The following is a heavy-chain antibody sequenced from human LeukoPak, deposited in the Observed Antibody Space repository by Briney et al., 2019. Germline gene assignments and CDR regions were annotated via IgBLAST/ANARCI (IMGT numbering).Heavy chain of an antibody. CDR1: GYSFTSYW. J-gene: IGHJ5*02. D-gene: IGHD3-3*01. CDR2: IYPGDSDT. V-gene: IGHV5-51*01. Sequence: GESLKISCKGSGYSFTSYWIGWVRQMPGKGLEWMGIIYPGDSDTRYSPSFQGQVTISADKSISNAYLQWSSLKASDTAIYYCARGDYVFWSGYYGNWFDPWGQGTLVTVSS. CDR3: ARGDYVFWSGYYGNWFDP.